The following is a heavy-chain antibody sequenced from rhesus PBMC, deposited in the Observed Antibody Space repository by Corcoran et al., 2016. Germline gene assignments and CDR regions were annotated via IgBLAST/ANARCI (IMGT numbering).Heavy chain of an antibody. J-gene: IGHJ2*01. CDR3: ARGEEYCSGIYCYVNWGYFDL. D-gene: IGHD2-27*01. CDR2: IYSSSGNT. V-gene: IGHV4S7*01. Sequence: ESGPGLLKPSETLSLTCAVSGGSISGGYGWGWIRQPPGKGLEWIGSIYSSSGNTYYNPSLKSRVTISTDTSKNQFSLKLSSVTAADTAVYYCARGEEYCSGIYCYVNWGYFDLWGPGTPITISS. CDR1: GGSISGGYG.